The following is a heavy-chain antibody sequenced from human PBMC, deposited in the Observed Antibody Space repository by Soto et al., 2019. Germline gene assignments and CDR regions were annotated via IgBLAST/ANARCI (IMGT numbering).Heavy chain of an antibody. CDR2: ISGSGGST. J-gene: IGHJ4*02. CDR1: GFTFSSYA. D-gene: IGHD3-22*01. CDR3: ARTGSSNYYDSSGYPYYFDY. V-gene: IGHV3-23*01. Sequence: GGSLRLSCAASGFTFSSYAMSWVRQSPGKGLEWVSAISGSGGSTYYADSVKGRFTISRDNSKNTLYLQMNSLRAEDTAVYYCARTGSSNYYDSSGYPYYFDYWGQGTLVTVS.